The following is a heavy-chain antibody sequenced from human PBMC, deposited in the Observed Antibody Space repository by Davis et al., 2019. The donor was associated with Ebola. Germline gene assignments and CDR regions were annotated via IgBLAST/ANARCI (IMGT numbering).Heavy chain of an antibody. CDR2: TYLRSTWYT. D-gene: IGHD3-10*01. CDR3: AKSYYLDYFDL. V-gene: IGHV6-1*01. Sequence: MPSETLSLTCAIPGDSVSSKIAAWNWIRQSTSIGLEWLGRTYLRSTWYTDYAVSLKGRITLNTDTSKNLFSLHLTSVTPEDTAVYYCAKSYYLDYFDLWGQGTMVTVSS. J-gene: IGHJ3*01. CDR1: GDSVSSKIAA.